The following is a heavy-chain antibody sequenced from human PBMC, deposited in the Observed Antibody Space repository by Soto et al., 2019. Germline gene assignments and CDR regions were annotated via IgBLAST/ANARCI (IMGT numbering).Heavy chain of an antibody. D-gene: IGHD6-25*01. CDR1: GGTLSIYS. CDR2: IVPIFGTA. V-gene: IGHV1-69*13. J-gene: IGHJ4*02. Sequence: GASVKLSCKASGGTLSIYSIISLRQDPGQGLEWMGGIVPIFGTANYAQKFQGRVTITADESTSTAYMELSSLRSEYTAVYYCARDQGLPRQFWGQGTLVTVSS. CDR3: ARDQGLPRQF.